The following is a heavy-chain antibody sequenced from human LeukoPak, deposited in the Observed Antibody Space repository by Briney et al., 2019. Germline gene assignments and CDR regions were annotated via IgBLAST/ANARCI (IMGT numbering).Heavy chain of an antibody. Sequence: KPSETLSLTCTVSGGSISSYYWSWIRQPPGKGLEWIGYIYYSGSTNYNPSLKSRVTISVDTSKNQFSLKLSSVTAADTAVYYCARSIVGATPGAFDIWGQGTMVTVSS. V-gene: IGHV4-59*08. J-gene: IGHJ3*02. D-gene: IGHD1-26*01. CDR3: ARSIVGATPGAFDI. CDR1: GGSISSYY. CDR2: IYYSGST.